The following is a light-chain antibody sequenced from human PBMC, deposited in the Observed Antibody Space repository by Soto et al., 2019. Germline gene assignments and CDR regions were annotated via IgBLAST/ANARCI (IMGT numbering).Light chain of an antibody. Sequence: DIQMTQAPSSLSASIGDRLIITYRAGQGISNDLGWYQQKPGKAPKLLIYDASSLESGVPSRFSGSGSGTEFTLTISSLQPDDFATYYCQQYNSYSTFGQGTKVDIK. CDR2: DAS. CDR1: QGISND. J-gene: IGKJ1*01. V-gene: IGKV1-17*01. CDR3: QQYNSYST.